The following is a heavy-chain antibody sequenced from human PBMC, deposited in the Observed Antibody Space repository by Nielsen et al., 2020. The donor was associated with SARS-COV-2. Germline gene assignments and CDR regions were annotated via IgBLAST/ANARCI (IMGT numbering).Heavy chain of an antibody. CDR3: ARSDVLRFLEWLLPGHYYGMDV. J-gene: IGHJ6*02. V-gene: IGHV3-66*01. Sequence: GGSLRLSCAASGFTVSSNYMSWVRQAPGKGLEWVSVIYSGGSTYYADSVKGRFTISRDNSKNTLYLQMNSLRAEDTAVYYCARSDVLRFLEWLLPGHYYGMDVWGQGTTVTVSS. CDR2: IYSGGST. D-gene: IGHD3-3*01. CDR1: GFTVSSNY.